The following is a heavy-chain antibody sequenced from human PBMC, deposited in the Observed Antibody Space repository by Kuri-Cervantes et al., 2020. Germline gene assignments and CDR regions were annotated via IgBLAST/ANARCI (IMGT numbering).Heavy chain of an antibody. D-gene: IGHD3-22*01. V-gene: IGHV4-39*07. J-gene: IGHJ4*02. CDR3: ARAGVVVMYFDY. Sequence: GSLRLSCTVSGGSISSSSYYWGWIRQPPGKGLEWIGSIYHSGSTYYNPSLKSRVTISVDTSKNQFSLKLSSVTAADTAVYYCARAGVVVMYFDYWGQGTLVTDSS. CDR2: IYHSGST. CDR1: GGSISSSSYY.